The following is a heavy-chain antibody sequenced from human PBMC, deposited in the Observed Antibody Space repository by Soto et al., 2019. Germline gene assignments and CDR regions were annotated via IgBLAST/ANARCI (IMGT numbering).Heavy chain of an antibody. J-gene: IGHJ4*02. Sequence: SETLSLTCSVSGASVSSGSFYWSWIRQPPGKGLEWTGFIYNNETFNYNPSLKSRVTLSVDTSKHQFSLKLSSVTAADTAVYYCARVPLRYSSSHNFDSWGQGALVTVSS. D-gene: IGHD6-19*01. CDR1: GASVSSGSFY. CDR2: IYNNETF. V-gene: IGHV4-61*01. CDR3: ARVPLRYSSSHNFDS.